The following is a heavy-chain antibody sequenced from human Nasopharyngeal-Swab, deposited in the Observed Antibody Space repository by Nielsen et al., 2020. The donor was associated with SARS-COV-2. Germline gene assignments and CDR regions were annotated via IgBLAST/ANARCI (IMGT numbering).Heavy chain of an antibody. Sequence: SETLSLTCTVSGGSISSSSYYWVWIRQPPGKGLEWIGSIYYSGSTYYYPSLKSRVTISVDTSKNQFSLKLSSVTAADTAVYYCARNYDFWSGPPYYYYGMDVWGQGTTVTVSS. D-gene: IGHD3-3*01. CDR1: GGSISSSSYY. V-gene: IGHV4-39*01. CDR3: ARNYDFWSGPPYYYYGMDV. CDR2: IYYSGST. J-gene: IGHJ6*02.